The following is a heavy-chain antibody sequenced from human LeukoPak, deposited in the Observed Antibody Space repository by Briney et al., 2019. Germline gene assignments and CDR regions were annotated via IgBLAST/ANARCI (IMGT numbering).Heavy chain of an antibody. V-gene: IGHV1-18*01. Sequence: GASVKVSCKASGYTFTSYGISWVRQAPGQGLEWMGWISAYNGNTNYAQKLQGRVTMTTDTSTSTAYMELRSLRSDDTAVYYCATWRWNYDSTRLDPWGQGTLVTVSS. D-gene: IGHD3-22*01. CDR2: ISAYNGNT. J-gene: IGHJ5*02. CDR1: GYTFTSYG. CDR3: ATWRWNYDSTRLDP.